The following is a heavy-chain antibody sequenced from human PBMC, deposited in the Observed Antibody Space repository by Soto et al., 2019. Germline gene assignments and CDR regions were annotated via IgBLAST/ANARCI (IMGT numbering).Heavy chain of an antibody. D-gene: IGHD2-2*01. V-gene: IGHV4-4*02. CDR2: IYHSGST. Sequence: PSETLSLTCAVASGSISSSNWWSWVRQPPGKGLEWIGEIYHSGSTNYNPSLKSRVTISVDKSKNQFSLKLSSVTAADTAVYYCARDRCSSTSCYGWFDPWGQGTLVTVSS. CDR1: SGSISSSNW. J-gene: IGHJ5*02. CDR3: ARDRCSSTSCYGWFDP.